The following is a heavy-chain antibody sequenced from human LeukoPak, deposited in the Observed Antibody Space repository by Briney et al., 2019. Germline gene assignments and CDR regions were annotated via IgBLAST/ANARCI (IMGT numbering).Heavy chain of an antibody. V-gene: IGHV4-61*01. J-gene: IGHJ2*01. Sequence: SETLSLTCTVSGGSISSSSYYWGWIRQPPGKGLEWIGYIYYSGSTNYNPSLKSRVTISVDTSKNQFSLKLSSVTAADTAVYYCARDRQYSSGWYSWYFDLWGRGTLVTVSS. CDR2: IYYSGST. CDR1: GGSISSSSYY. D-gene: IGHD6-19*01. CDR3: ARDRQYSSGWYSWYFDL.